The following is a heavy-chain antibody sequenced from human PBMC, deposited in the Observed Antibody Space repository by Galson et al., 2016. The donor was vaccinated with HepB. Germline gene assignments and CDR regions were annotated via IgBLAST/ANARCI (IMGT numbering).Heavy chain of an antibody. J-gene: IGHJ4*02. V-gene: IGHV3-23*01. CDR3: SKDRQLWSRASTYFDT. Sequence: LRLSCAASGFTFSSYAMSWVRQAPGKGLEWVSGISGSGASRDYADSVKGRFIISRDTYKSTLYLEMSSLRAEDTAIYYCSKDRQLWSRASTYFDTWGQGALVTVSS. D-gene: IGHD5-18*01. CDR1: GFTFSSYA. CDR2: ISGSGASR.